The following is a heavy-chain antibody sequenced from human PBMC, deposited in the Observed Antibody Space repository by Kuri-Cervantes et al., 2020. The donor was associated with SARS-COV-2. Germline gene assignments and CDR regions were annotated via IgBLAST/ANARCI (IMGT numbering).Heavy chain of an antibody. V-gene: IGHV1-45*01. Sequence: SVKVSCKASGDTLTYRFVHWVRQAPGQAPEWMGWITPFNGNTKYAQRFQDRVTITRDRSKSTAYMELNSLRSEDTAIYYCARSGPGAISKEDDAFDIWGQGTMVTVSS. D-gene: IGHD2-21*01. CDR3: ARSGPGAISKEDDAFDI. J-gene: IGHJ3*02. CDR2: ITPFNGNT. CDR1: GDTLTYRF.